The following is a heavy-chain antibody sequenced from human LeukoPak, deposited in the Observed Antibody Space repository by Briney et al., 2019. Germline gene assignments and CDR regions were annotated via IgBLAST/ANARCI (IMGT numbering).Heavy chain of an antibody. V-gene: IGHV4-59*12. Sequence: SETLSLTCTVSGGSISDYYWSWIRQPPGKGLEWIGYIYYSGSTNYDPSLKSRVTISIDASKSQFSLKLSSVTAADTAVYYCARGENYYDSSGFQYPYWGQGTLVTVSS. CDR2: IYYSGST. CDR3: ARGENYYDSSGFQYPY. J-gene: IGHJ4*02. D-gene: IGHD3-22*01. CDR1: GGSISDYY.